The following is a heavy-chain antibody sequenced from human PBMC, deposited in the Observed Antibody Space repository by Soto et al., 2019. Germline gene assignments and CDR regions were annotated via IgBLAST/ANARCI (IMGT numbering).Heavy chain of an antibody. CDR2: TYYRSKWYN. CDR1: GDSVSSNSAA. D-gene: IGHD2-2*01. J-gene: IGHJ6*02. CDR3: ARASLRDTYYYYYGMDV. V-gene: IGHV6-1*01. Sequence: PSQTLSLTCVISGDSVSSNSAAWNWIRQSPSRGLKWLGRTYYRSKWYNDYAVSVKSRITINPDTSKNQFSLQLNSVTPEDTAVYYCARASLRDTYYYYYGMDVWGQGTTVTVSS.